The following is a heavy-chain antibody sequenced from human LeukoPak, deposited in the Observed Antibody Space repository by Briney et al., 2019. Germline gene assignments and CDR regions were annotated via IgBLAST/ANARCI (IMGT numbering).Heavy chain of an antibody. CDR1: TYTLTELS. D-gene: IGHD3-10*01. J-gene: IGHJ6*02. V-gene: IGHV1-24*01. CDR2: FDPEHGET. Sequence: ASVKVSCKVSTYTLTELSIHWVRQAPGKGLEWMGGFDPEHGETIYAQKFQGRVTLTTDTSTTTAYMELRSLRFDDTAVYYCARTGPDYYGSGSYPLHYYGMDFWGQGTTVTVAS. CDR3: ARTGPDYYGSGSYPLHYYGMDF.